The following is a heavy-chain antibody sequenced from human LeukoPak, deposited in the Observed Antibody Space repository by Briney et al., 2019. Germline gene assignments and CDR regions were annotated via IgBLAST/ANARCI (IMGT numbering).Heavy chain of an antibody. CDR2: IYSGGST. V-gene: IGHV3-66*01. J-gene: IGHJ4*02. CDR1: GFTVSSNY. D-gene: IGHD3-9*01. CDR3: ARTYYDMLTGYGY. Sequence: PGGSLRLSCAASGFTVSSNYMSWVRQAPGKGLEWVSIIYSGGSTYYADSVKGRFTISRDNSKNTLYLQMTSLRAEDTAVYYCARTYYDMLTGYGYWGQGTLVTVSS.